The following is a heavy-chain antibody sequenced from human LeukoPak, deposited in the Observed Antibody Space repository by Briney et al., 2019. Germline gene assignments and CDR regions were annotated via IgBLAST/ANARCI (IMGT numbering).Heavy chain of an antibody. CDR1: GFTVSSNY. Sequence: PGGPLRLSCAASGFTVSSNYMSWVRQAPGKGLEWVSVIYSGGSTYYADSVKGRFTISRDNSKNTLYLQMNSLRAEDTAVYYCARALTTVTSHFDYWGQGTLVTVSS. CDR3: ARALTTVTSHFDY. D-gene: IGHD4-17*01. V-gene: IGHV3-66*01. CDR2: IYSGGST. J-gene: IGHJ4*02.